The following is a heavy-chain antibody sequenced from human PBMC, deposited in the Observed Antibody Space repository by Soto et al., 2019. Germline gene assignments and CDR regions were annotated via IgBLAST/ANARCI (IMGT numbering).Heavy chain of an antibody. CDR2: IYFSGTT. V-gene: IGHV4-30-4*01. D-gene: IGHD2-2*01. J-gene: IGHJ3*02. CDR1: GGSISSGDYY. CDR3: ARGDPGACSITRCSDAFAI. Sequence: QVQLQESGPGLVKPSQTLSLTCTVAGGSISSGDYYWNWIRQPPGKGLDWIGSIYFSGTTYYSPSLKSRGIISVVPSKTQFSLKLSSVPAADSAVYYCARGDPGACSITRCSDAFAIWGQGKLVAVSS.